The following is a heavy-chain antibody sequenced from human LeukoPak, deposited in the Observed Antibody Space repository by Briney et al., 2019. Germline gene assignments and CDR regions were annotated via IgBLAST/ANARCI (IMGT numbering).Heavy chain of an antibody. CDR2: AYYRSKWYY. V-gene: IGHV6-1*01. Sequence: SRTLSLTCAISGDSVSTNNAAWHWLRPSPSRGLEWLGRAYYRSKWYYDYAVSVKSRITINPDTSKNHFSLQLNSVTPEDTAVYYCARDPGAGDFDYWARGTLVTVSS. J-gene: IGHJ4*02. D-gene: IGHD6-19*01. CDR1: GDSVSTNNAA. CDR3: ARDPGAGDFDY.